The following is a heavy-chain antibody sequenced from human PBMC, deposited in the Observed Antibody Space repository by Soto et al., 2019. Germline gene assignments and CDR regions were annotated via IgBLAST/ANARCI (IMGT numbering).Heavy chain of an antibody. CDR2: IIPIFGTA. Sequence: VQLVQSGAEVKKPGSSVKVSCKASGGTFSSYAISWVRQAPGQGLEWMGGIIPIFGTANYAQKFQGRVTITADESTSTAYIELSSLRSEDTAVYYCARGEVDIVVVPAAIRNYYYGMDVWGQGTTVTVSS. V-gene: IGHV1-69*01. CDR3: ARGEVDIVVVPAAIRNYYYGMDV. J-gene: IGHJ6*02. D-gene: IGHD2-2*02. CDR1: GGTFSSYA.